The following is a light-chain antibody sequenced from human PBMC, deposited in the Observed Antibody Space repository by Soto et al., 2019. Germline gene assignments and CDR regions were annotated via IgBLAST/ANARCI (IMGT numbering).Light chain of an antibody. Sequence: QSALTQPPSASGSPGQSVTISCTGTSSDVGGYNYVSWYQQHPGKAPKLMIYEVSKRPSGVPDRFSGSKSGNTASLTVSWLQAEYEADYYCSSYAGSNNLVFGGGTKLTVL. CDR2: EVS. CDR1: SSDVGGYNY. V-gene: IGLV2-8*01. J-gene: IGLJ2*01. CDR3: SSYAGSNNLV.